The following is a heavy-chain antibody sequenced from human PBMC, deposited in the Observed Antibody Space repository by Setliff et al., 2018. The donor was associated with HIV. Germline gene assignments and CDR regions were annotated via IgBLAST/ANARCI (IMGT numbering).Heavy chain of an antibody. Sequence: ASVKVSCKASGFIFTHYYIHWVRQAPGQGLEWMGRISPNSGGTQFAQKFQGRVALTRDTSISTAYMELSRLRSDDTAVYYCASKVYCTNGVCLDGFDIWGQGTMVTVSS. CDR2: ISPNSGGT. D-gene: IGHD2-8*01. J-gene: IGHJ3*02. V-gene: IGHV1-2*06. CDR1: GFIFTHYY. CDR3: ASKVYCTNGVCLDGFDI.